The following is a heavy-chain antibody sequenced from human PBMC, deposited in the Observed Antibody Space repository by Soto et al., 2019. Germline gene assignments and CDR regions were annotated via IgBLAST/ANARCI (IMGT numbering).Heavy chain of an antibody. J-gene: IGHJ5*01. Sequence: AETLSLTCAVYGGSFSGDSWTWIRQSPGKGLEWIGDINHSGRVNYSPSLKSRVTISLDTSKNQFSLTLSAVTAADTAMYYCSTRAYDTNGYYRFDPWGQGTLVTVSS. CDR2: INHSGRV. V-gene: IGHV4-34*01. CDR1: GGSFSGDS. CDR3: STRAYDTNGYYRFDP. D-gene: IGHD3-22*01.